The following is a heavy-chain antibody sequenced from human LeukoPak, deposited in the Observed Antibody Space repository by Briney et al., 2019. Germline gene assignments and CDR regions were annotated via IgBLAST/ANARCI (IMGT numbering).Heavy chain of an antibody. CDR1: GYTFTSYY. CDR3: ARTRDYYDSSGSSDY. V-gene: IGHV1-46*01. J-gene: IGHJ4*02. CDR2: INPSGGST. Sequence: ASVKVSCKASGYTFTSYYMHWVRQAPGQGLEWMGIINPSGGSTSYAQKFQGRVTMTRDTSTSTVYMELSSLRSDDTAVYYCARTRDYYDSSGSSDYWGQGTLVTVSP. D-gene: IGHD3-22*01.